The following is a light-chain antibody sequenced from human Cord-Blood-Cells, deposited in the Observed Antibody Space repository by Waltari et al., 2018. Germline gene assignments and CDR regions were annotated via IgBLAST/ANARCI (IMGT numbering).Light chain of an antibody. Sequence: DIQMTQSPSSLSASVGDRVPITCRAIQSISSYLNWYQQKPGKAPKLLIYAASSLQSGVPSRFSGSGSGTDFTLTISSLQPEDVATYYCQQSYSTLLTFGGGTKVEIK. CDR3: QQSYSTLLT. CDR2: AAS. CDR1: QSISSY. J-gene: IGKJ4*01. V-gene: IGKV1-39*01.